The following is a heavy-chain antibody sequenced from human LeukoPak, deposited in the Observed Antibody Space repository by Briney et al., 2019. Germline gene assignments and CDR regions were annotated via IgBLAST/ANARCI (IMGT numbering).Heavy chain of an antibody. J-gene: IGHJ4*02. V-gene: IGHV1-24*01. CDR3: ATVQKQDYDTRPYYDH. CDR2: FDPEDGET. Sequence: ASVKVSGKVSGYTRTELSMHWVRRAPGKGLEWMGGFDPEDGETIYAQKFQGRVTMTEDTSTDTAYMELSSLRSEDTAVYYCATVQKQDYDTRPYYDHWGQGTLVTVSS. CDR1: GYTRTELS. D-gene: IGHD3-22*01.